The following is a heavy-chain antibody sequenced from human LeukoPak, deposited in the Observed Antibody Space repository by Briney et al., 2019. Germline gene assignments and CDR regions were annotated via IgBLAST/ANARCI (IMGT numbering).Heavy chain of an antibody. V-gene: IGHV4-31*03. CDR1: GGSISSGGYY. D-gene: IGHD6-25*01. CDR2: IYYSGST. J-gene: IGHJ4*02. CDR3: ARAASAATRLFDY. Sequence: PSQTLSLTRTVSGGSISSGGYYWSWIRQHPGKGLEWIGYIYYSGSTYYNPSLKSRVTISVDTSKNQFSLKLSSVTAADTAVYYCARAASAATRLFDYWGQGTLVTVSS.